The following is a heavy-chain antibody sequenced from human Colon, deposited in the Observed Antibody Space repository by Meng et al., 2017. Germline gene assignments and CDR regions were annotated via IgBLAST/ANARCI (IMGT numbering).Heavy chain of an antibody. Sequence: VQPVESGGGLVKPGGSLRLSCAASGFTFSSYSMNWVRQAPGKGLEWVSSIGYSSSYIYYADSVKGRFTISRDNAKNSLYLQMNSLRAEDTAVYYCARSFWGFNYKVDYWGQGTLVTVSS. CDR3: ARSFWGFNYKVDY. V-gene: IGHV3-21*01. CDR2: IGYSSSYI. D-gene: IGHD7-27*01. CDR1: GFTFSSYS. J-gene: IGHJ4*02.